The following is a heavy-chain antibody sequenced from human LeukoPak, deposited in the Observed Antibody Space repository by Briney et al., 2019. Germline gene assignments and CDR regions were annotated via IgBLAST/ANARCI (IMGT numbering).Heavy chain of an antibody. CDR1: GYTFTSYG. V-gene: IGHV1-18*01. D-gene: IGHD3-10*01. J-gene: IGHJ4*02. CDR2: ISAYNGNT. Sequence: GASVKVSCKPSGYTFTSYGISWVRQAPGQGREWMGWISAYNGNTNYAQKLQGGVTTTTDTSTSTAYMELRSLRSDDTAVYYCARDEYYFGSGSYFYFDYWGQGTLVTVSS. CDR3: ARDEYYFGSGSYFYFDY.